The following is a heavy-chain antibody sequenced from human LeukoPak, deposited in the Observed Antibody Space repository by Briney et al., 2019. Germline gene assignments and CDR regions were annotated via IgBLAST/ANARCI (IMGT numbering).Heavy chain of an antibody. Sequence: PGGSLRLSCAASGFTFSSYGMHWVRQAPGKGLEWVAVISYDGSNKYYADSVKGRFTISRDNSKNTLYLQMNSLRAEDTAVYYCAKDKVVLGAYFDYWAQGTLVTVSS. D-gene: IGHD2-15*01. J-gene: IGHJ4*02. CDR2: ISYDGSNK. V-gene: IGHV3-30*18. CDR3: AKDKVVLGAYFDY. CDR1: GFTFSSYG.